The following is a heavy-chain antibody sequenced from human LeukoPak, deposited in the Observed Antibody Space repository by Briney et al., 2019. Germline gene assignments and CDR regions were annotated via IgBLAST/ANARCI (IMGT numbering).Heavy chain of an antibody. CDR1: GGSISGYY. Sequence: SETLSLTCTVSGGSISGYYWSWIRQPPGKGLEWIGEINHSGSTNYNPSLKSRVTISVDTSKNQFSLKLSSVTAADTAVYYCARGSRSSWYYRYYWGQGTLVTVSS. D-gene: IGHD6-13*01. V-gene: IGHV4-34*01. CDR3: ARGSRSSWYYRYY. J-gene: IGHJ4*02. CDR2: INHSGST.